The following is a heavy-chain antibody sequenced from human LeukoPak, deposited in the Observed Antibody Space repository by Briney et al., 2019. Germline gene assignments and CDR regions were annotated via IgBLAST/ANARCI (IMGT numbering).Heavy chain of an antibody. Sequence: KSSETLSLTCAVYGGSFSGYYWSWLRQPPGKGLEWIGEINHSGSTNYNPSLKSRVTISVDTSKNQFSLKLSSVTAADTAVYYCAREGYYGSGRLTDFWGQGTLVTVSS. D-gene: IGHD3-10*01. CDR2: INHSGST. J-gene: IGHJ4*02. V-gene: IGHV4-34*01. CDR1: GGSFSGYY. CDR3: AREGYYGSGRLTDF.